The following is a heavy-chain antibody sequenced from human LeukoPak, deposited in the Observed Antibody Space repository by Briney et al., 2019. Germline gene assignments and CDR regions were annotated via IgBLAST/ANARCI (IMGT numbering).Heavy chain of an antibody. CDR1: GGTFSSYA. V-gene: IGHV1-69*05. D-gene: IGHD3-22*01. Sequence: ASVKVSCKXSGGTFSSYAISWVRQAPRQGLEWMGRIIPIFGTANYSQTFQGRVTITTDESTGTAYMELSSLRSEDTAVYYCARGGDYYDSSGYPVPFDYWGQGTLVAVSS. CDR3: ARGGDYYDSSGYPVPFDY. J-gene: IGHJ4*02. CDR2: IIPIFGTA.